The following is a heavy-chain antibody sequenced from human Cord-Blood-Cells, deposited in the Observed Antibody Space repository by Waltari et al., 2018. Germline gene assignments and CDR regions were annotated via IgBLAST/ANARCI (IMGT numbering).Heavy chain of an antibody. CDR1: GGSISSSSYY. V-gene: IGHV4-39*01. Sequence: QLQLQESGPGLVKPSETLSLTCTVSGGSISSSSYYWGWIRQPPGQGLEWIGGIYYSGSTYSNPSLKSRTTISVDTSKNQFSLKLTSVTAADTAVYYCARHGYDIVVVPASDLYYFDYWGQGTLVTVSS. CDR3: ARHGYDIVVVPASDLYYFDY. D-gene: IGHD2-2*01. CDR2: IYYSGST. J-gene: IGHJ4*02.